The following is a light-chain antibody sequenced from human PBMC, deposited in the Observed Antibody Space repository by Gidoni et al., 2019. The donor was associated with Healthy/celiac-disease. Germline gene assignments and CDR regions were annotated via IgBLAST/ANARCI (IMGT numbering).Light chain of an antibody. CDR3: QSYDSSLSAPYV. Sequence: QSVLTQPPSVSGAPGQSVTISCTGRSSNIGAGYDVHWYQQLPGTAPKLLIYGNSNRPSGVPDRFSGSKSGTSASLAITGLQAEDEADYYCQSYDSSLSAPYVFGTGTKVTVL. CDR1: SSNIGAGYD. V-gene: IGLV1-40*01. CDR2: GNS. J-gene: IGLJ1*01.